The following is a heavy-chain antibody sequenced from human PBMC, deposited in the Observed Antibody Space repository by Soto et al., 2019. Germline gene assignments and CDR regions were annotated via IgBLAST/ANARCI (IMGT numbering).Heavy chain of an antibody. CDR1: GFTFSTYS. D-gene: IGHD4-4*01. V-gene: IGHV3-7*01. CDR2: ISRNTSEK. CDR3: ARDFRGPDYYSNYDYYFDY. Sequence: PGGSLRLSCAASGFTFSTYSMNWVRQAPGKGLEWVSNISRNTSEKYYVDSVKGRFTISRDNAKNSLYLQMNSLRAEDTAVYYCARDFRGPDYYSNYDYYFDYWGQGTLVTVSS. J-gene: IGHJ4*02.